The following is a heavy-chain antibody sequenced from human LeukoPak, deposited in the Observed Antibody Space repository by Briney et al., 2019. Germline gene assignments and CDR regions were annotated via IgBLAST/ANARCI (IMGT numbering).Heavy chain of an antibody. J-gene: IGHJ4*02. V-gene: IGHV4-59*12. CDR2: IYYSGST. D-gene: IGHD1-26*01. Sequence: SETLSLTCTVSGGSISSYYWSWIRQPPGKGLEWIGYIYYSGSTYYNPSLKSRVTISVDTSKNQFSLKLISATGADTAVYYCARGEWDLLFDYWGQGTLVTVSS. CDR1: GGSISSYY. CDR3: ARGEWDLLFDY.